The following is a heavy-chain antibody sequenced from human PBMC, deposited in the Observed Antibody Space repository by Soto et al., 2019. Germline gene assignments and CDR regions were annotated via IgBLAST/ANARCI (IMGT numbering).Heavy chain of an antibody. CDR1: GGTFSSYA. Sequence: SVKVSCKASGGTFSSYAISWVRQAPGQGLEWMGGIIPIFGTANYAQKFQGRVTITADESTSTAYMELSSLRSEDTAVYYCARDHPGTTGSFDYWGQGTLVTVSS. D-gene: IGHD1-7*01. CDR3: ARDHPGTTGSFDY. CDR2: IIPIFGTA. J-gene: IGHJ4*02. V-gene: IGHV1-69*13.